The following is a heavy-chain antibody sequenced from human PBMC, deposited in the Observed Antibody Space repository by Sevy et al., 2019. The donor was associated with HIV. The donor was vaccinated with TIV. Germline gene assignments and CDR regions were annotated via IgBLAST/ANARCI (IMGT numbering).Heavy chain of an antibody. D-gene: IGHD3-22*01. CDR3: ARAYYDSSGYYSIFDY. V-gene: IGHV1-69*13. J-gene: IGHJ4*02. Sequence: ASVKVSCKASGGTFSSYAISWARQAPGLGLEWMGGIIPIFGTANYAQKFQGRVTITADESTSTAYMELSSLRSEDTAVYYCARAYYDSSGYYSIFDYWGQGTLVTVSS. CDR2: IIPIFGTA. CDR1: GGTFSSYA.